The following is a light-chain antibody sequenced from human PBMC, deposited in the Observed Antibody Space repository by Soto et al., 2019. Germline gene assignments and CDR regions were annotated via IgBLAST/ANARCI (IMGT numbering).Light chain of an antibody. V-gene: IGLV1-40*01. CDR2: GNS. CDR3: QSYDSSLSGSEV. J-gene: IGLJ1*01. CDR1: SSNIGAGYD. Sequence: HFMLTQPPSVSGAPGQRVTISCTGSSSNIGAGYDVHWYQQLPGTAPKLLIYGNSNRPSGVPDRFSGSKSGTSASLAITGLQAEDEADYYCQSYDSSLSGSEVFGTGTKLTVL.